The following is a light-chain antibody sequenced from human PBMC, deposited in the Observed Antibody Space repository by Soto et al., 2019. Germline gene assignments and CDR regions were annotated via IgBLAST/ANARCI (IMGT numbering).Light chain of an antibody. Sequence: DIQMTQSPSSLSASVGDRVTITCRASQNIRSYLNWYQQKPGKAPNLLTYVATRLQSGVPSRFSGSGSGTDFTLTISSLQPEDSATYYCQQSYSIPYTFGEGTKVEIK. CDR2: VAT. CDR1: QNIRSY. J-gene: IGKJ2*01. CDR3: QQSYSIPYT. V-gene: IGKV1-39*01.